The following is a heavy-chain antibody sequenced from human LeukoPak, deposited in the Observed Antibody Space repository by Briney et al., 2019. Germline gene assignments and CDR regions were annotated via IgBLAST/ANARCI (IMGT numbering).Heavy chain of an antibody. CDR2: IYNSGST. Sequence: SETLSLTCAVSGGSISSYYWTWIRQPPGKGLEWIGYIYNSGSTNYNPSLRSRVTISVDASKNQFSLKLNSVTAADTAVYYCARRNILTEGEAFDIWGQGTLATVSS. J-gene: IGHJ3*02. CDR3: ARRNILTEGEAFDI. CDR1: GGSISSYY. D-gene: IGHD3-9*01. V-gene: IGHV4-59*08.